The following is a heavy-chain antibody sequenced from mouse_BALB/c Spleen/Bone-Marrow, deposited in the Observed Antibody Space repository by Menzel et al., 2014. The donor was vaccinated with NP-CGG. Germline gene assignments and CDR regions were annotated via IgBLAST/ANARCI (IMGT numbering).Heavy chain of an antibody. CDR3: ARGGAFAY. V-gene: IGHV14-3*02. J-gene: IGHJ3*01. CDR2: IDPANGNT. Sequence: EVKLVESGAELVKPGASVKLSCTASGFNIKDTYMHWVKQRPEQGLEWIGRIDPANGNTKYDPKFQGKATITADTSSNTAYLQLSSLTSEDTAVYYCARGGAFAYGGQGTLVTVSA. CDR1: GFNIKDTY.